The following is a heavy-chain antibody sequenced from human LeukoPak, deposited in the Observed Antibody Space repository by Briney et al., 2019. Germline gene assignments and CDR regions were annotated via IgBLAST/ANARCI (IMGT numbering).Heavy chain of an antibody. V-gene: IGHV1-58*02. J-gene: IGHJ6*02. CDR1: GFTFTSSA. CDR2: VVVGSGNT. Sequence: SVKVSCKASGFTFTSSAMQWVRQARGQRLEWIGWVVVGSGNTNYAQKFQERVTITRDMSTSTAYMELSSLRSEDTAVYYCAADSTTYYYDSSGYGYYYYGMDVWGQGTTVTVSS. D-gene: IGHD3-22*01. CDR3: AADSTTYYYDSSGYGYYYYGMDV.